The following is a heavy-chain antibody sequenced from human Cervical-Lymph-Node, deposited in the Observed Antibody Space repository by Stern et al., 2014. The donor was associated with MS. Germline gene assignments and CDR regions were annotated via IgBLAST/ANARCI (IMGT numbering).Heavy chain of an antibody. CDR2: ISPGDSDT. CDR1: GYNFDSYW. V-gene: IGHV5-51*03. D-gene: IGHD6-19*01. Sequence: EVQLVESGAEVKKPGESLKISCKGSGYNFDSYWIGWVRQMPGKGLEWMGMISPGDSDTRYSPSFQGQIPISADKSNSTAYLQWRSLMASDSAMYYCARRRFSSGPSDYWGQGTLVTVSS. J-gene: IGHJ4*02. CDR3: ARRRFSSGPSDY.